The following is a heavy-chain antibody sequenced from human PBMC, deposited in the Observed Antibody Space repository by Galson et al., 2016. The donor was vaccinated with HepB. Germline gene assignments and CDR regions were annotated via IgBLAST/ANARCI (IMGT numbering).Heavy chain of an antibody. CDR1: GGTVTSGTYY. V-gene: IGHV4-61*01. D-gene: IGHD6-13*01. CDR3: AKGQYTSTWNGDYYAMGV. Sequence: EPLSLTCTVSGGTVTSGTYYWSWIRQPPGKGLEWIGHIYYSGGTNYSPSLKSRVTVSVDTSNNQFSLKLTSVTAAETAVYYCAKGQYTSTWNGDYYAMGVWGQETTVTVSS. J-gene: IGHJ6*02. CDR2: IYYSGGT.